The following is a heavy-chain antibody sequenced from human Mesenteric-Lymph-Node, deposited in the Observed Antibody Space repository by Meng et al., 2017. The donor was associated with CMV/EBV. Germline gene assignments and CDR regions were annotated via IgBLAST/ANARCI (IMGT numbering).Heavy chain of an antibody. CDR1: GFTFSTYW. CDR3: ARNPVTNRRGSHFDY. Sequence: GESLKISCEASGFTFSTYWMSWVRQAPGKGLEWVADIKQDGSEKYYVDSVKGRFTISRDNANNSLYLQMNSLRAEDTAVYYCARNPVTNRRGSHFDYWGQGTLVTVSS. J-gene: IGHJ4*02. CDR2: IKQDGSEK. D-gene: IGHD4-17*01. V-gene: IGHV3-7*01.